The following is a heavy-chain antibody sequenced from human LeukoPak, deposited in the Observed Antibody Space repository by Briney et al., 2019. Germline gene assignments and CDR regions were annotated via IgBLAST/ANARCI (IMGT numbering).Heavy chain of an antibody. D-gene: IGHD2-15*01. Sequence: ASVKVSCKASGYTFTGYYMHWVRQAPGQGLEWMGWISPNSGGTNYAQKFQGRVTKTRDTSISTAYMELSRLRSDDTAVYYCARDPWEYCSGGSCYPFDYWGQGTLVTVSS. CDR1: GYTFTGYY. CDR3: ARDPWEYCSGGSCYPFDY. J-gene: IGHJ4*02. V-gene: IGHV1-2*02. CDR2: ISPNSGGT.